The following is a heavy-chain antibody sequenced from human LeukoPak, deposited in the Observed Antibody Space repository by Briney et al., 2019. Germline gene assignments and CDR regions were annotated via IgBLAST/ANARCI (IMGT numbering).Heavy chain of an antibody. V-gene: IGHV4-34*01. CDR1: GGSFSGYY. D-gene: IGHD3-16*01. J-gene: IGHJ4*02. CDR3: ARGARRLRYYFDY. CDR2: INHSGST. Sequence: PSETLSLTCAVYGGSFSGYYWSWIHQPPGKGLEWIGEINHSGSTNYNPSLKSRVTISVDTSKDQFSLKLSSVTAADTAVYYCARGARRLRYYFDYWGQGTLVTVSS.